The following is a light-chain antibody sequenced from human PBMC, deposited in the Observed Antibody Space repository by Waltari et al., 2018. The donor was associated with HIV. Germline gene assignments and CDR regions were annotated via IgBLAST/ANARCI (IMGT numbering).Light chain of an antibody. Sequence: LTQPPSASGSPGQSVTISCTGTSSDVGGYNYVSWYQQHPGKAPKLMIYEVSKRPSGVPDRFSGSKSGNTASLTVSGLQAEDEADYYCSSYAGSNNYVFGTGTKVTVL. CDR3: SSYAGSNNYV. J-gene: IGLJ1*01. V-gene: IGLV2-8*01. CDR2: EVS. CDR1: SSDVGGYNY.